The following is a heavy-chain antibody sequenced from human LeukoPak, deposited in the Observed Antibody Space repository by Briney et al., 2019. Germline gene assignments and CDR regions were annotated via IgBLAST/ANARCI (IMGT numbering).Heavy chain of an antibody. J-gene: IGHJ3*01. CDR3: ARDVNGFNYGSAFDV. Sequence: SSETLPLTCTVSDGSISSGSYYWSWIWQPAGKGLEWVGRIYTSGGPNYNPSLKSRVTISVDTSKNQCSLKLTSVTAADTAVYYCARDVNGFNYGSAFDVWGQGTMVTVSS. V-gene: IGHV4-61*02. D-gene: IGHD3-10*01. CDR2: IYTSGGP. CDR1: DGSISSGSYY.